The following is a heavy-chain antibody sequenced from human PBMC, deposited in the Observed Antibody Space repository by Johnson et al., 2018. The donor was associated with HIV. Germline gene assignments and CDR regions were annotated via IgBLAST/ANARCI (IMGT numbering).Heavy chain of an antibody. CDR3: ARERGISGAFDI. V-gene: IGHV3-30*03. CDR2: ISYDGSNK. Sequence: VQLVESGGGLVQPGGSLRLSCAASEFTVSSNYMNWVRQAPGKGLEWVAVISYDGSNKYYADSVKGRFTISRDNSKNTLYLQMNSLRAEDTAVYYCARERGISGAFDIWGQGTMVTVS. CDR1: EFTVSSNY. J-gene: IGHJ3*02. D-gene: IGHD3-10*01.